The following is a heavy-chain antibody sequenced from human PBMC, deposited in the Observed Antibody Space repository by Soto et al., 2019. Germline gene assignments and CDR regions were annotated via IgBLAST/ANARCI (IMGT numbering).Heavy chain of an antibody. CDR3: ARELYGTMIVVVISGFNY. CDR1: GFTFSSYA. D-gene: IGHD3-22*01. Sequence: SWGSLRLSCAASGFTFSSYAMHWVRQAPGKGLEWVAVISYDGSNKYYADSVKGRFTISRDNSKNTLYLQMNSLRAEDTAVYYCARELYGTMIVVVISGFNYWGQGTLVTVS. CDR2: ISYDGSNK. V-gene: IGHV3-30-3*01. J-gene: IGHJ4*02.